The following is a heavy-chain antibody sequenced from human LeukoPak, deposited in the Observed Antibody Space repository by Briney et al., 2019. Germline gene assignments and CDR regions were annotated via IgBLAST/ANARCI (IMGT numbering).Heavy chain of an antibody. J-gene: IGHJ5*02. Sequence: SETLSLTCTVSGGSISRGDYYWSWIRQPPGKGLEWIGYINYSGSTYYNPSLKSRVTISVDTSKNQFSLKLSSVTAADTAVYYCARVIWPRYILTGRYWFDPWGQGTLVTVSS. V-gene: IGHV4-30-4*01. D-gene: IGHD3-9*01. CDR3: ARVIWPRYILTGRYWFDP. CDR2: INYSGST. CDR1: GGSISRGDYY.